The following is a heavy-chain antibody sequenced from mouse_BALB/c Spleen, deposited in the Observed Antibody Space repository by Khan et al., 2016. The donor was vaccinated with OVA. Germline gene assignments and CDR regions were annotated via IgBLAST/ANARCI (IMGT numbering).Heavy chain of an antibody. V-gene: IGHV3-2*02. Sequence: EVKLLESGPGLVKPSQSLSLTCTVTGYSITSDYAWNWIRQFPGNKLEWMGYISYSGSTSSNPSLKSRISITRDTSKNQFFLQLNSVTTEDTATYYCARSIMANWGQGTTLTVSS. J-gene: IGHJ2*01. CDR2: ISYSGST. CDR1: GYSITSDYA. CDR3: ARSIMAN.